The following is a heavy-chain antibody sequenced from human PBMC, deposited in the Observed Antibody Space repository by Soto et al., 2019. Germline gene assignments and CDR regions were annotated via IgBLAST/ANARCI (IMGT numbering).Heavy chain of an antibody. CDR2: SSATGAGT. Sequence: EVQLLESGGGLVQPGGSLRLSCAASGFTFSSYGMTWVRQAPGKGLEWVSFSSATGAGTYYADSVKGRFTISRDNSKNTRYLQMTSLRPDDTAVYYCAKDRRAGGNYGFYSDFWGQGALVIVSS. J-gene: IGHJ4*02. V-gene: IGHV3-23*01. D-gene: IGHD1-7*01. CDR1: GFTFSSYG. CDR3: AKDRRAGGNYGFYSDF.